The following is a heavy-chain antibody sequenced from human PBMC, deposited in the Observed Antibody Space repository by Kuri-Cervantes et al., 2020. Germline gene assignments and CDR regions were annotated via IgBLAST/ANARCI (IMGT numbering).Heavy chain of an antibody. V-gene: IGHV3-30-3*01. Sequence: GESLKISCAASGFTFSSSAIHWVRQAPGKGLEWVAVISYDGSNKYYADSVKGRFTISRDNSKNTPYLQMNSLRAEDTAVFYCAREYGGNHRYFDLWGRGTLVTVSS. CDR3: AREYGGNHRYFDL. D-gene: IGHD4-23*01. CDR1: GFTFSSSA. J-gene: IGHJ2*01. CDR2: ISYDGSNK.